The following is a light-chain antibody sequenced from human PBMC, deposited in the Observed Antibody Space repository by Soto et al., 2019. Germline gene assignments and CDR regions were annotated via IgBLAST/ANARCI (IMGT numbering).Light chain of an antibody. Sequence: QSVLTQPASVSGSPGQSITISCTGTSSDVGGYNYVSWYQQHPGKAPKLMIYDVSNRPSGVSNRFSGSKSGNTASLTISGLQAEDEADYYCSSYTSSSTHYVFGTGTQLTV. CDR1: SSDVGGYNY. V-gene: IGLV2-14*01. CDR2: DVS. J-gene: IGLJ1*01. CDR3: SSYTSSSTHYV.